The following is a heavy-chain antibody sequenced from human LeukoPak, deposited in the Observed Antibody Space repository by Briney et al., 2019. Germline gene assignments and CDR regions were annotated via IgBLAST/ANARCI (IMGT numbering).Heavy chain of an antibody. CDR2: ISYDGSNK. CDR3: ARAPPYAGDAFDI. V-gene: IGHV3-30-3*01. CDR1: GFTFSSYA. Sequence: GGSLRLSCAASGFTFSSYAMHWVRQAPGKGLEWVAVISYDGSNKYYADSVKGRFTISRDNSKNTLYLQMNSLRAEDTAVYYCARAPPYAGDAFDIWGQGTMVTVSS. D-gene: IGHD2-2*01. J-gene: IGHJ3*02.